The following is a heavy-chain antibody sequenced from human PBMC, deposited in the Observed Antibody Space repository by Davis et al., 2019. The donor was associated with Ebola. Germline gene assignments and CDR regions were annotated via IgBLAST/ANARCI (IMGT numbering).Heavy chain of an antibody. J-gene: IGHJ4*02. CDR3: AREKAMADFDY. CDR2: IYYSGST. V-gene: IGHV4-31*03. CDR1: GGSISSGGYY. D-gene: IGHD5-18*01. Sequence: SETLSLTCTVSGGSISSGGYYWSWIRQHPGKGLEWIGYIYYSGSTYYNPSLKSRVTISVDTSKNQFSLKLSSVTAADTAVYYCAREKAMADFDYWGQGTLVTVSS.